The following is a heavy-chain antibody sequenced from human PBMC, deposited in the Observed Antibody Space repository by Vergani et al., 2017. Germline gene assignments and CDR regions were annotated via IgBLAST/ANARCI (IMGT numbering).Heavy chain of an antibody. Sequence: LQLVESGGGLVQPGGSLRLSCAASGFTFSSYGMHWVRQAPGKGLEWVAFIRYDGSNKYYADSVKGRFTISRDNSKNTLYLQMNSLRAEDTAVYYCAKDWLGYCSSTSCHAFDIWGQGTMVTVSS. D-gene: IGHD2-2*01. J-gene: IGHJ3*02. V-gene: IGHV3-30*02. CDR1: GFTFSSYG. CDR2: IRYDGSNK. CDR3: AKDWLGYCSSTSCHAFDI.